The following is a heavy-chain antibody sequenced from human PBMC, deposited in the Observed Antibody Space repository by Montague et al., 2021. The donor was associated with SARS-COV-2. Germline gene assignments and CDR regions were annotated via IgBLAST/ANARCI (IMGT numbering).Heavy chain of an antibody. J-gene: IGHJ4*02. CDR2: ISYGGIA. D-gene: IGHD4-11*01. CDR3: AGKVLTVPADY. Sequence: SETLSLTCAVSGVSITSTNWWSLVRQPPGKGLEWIGEISYGGIATXNPXLKSRATISMDRSRNLISLKLSSVTAADTAIYYCAGKVLTVPADYWGQGTLVTVS. V-gene: IGHV4-4*02. CDR1: GVSITSTNW.